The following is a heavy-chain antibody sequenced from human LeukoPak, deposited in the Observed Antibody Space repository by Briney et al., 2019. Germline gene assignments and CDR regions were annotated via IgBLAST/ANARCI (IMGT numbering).Heavy chain of an antibody. CDR2: IIPIFETP. D-gene: IGHD3-22*01. V-gene: IGHV1-69*13. J-gene: IGHJ4*02. CDR1: GYTFTSYA. CDR3: ANSPFRDSYDRSGYFSHRSYYFDY. Sequence: SVKVSCKASGYTFTSYAISWVRQAPGQGLEWMGGIIPIFETPTYAQKFHGRVTITADESTSTAYMELSSLRSEDTAVYYCANSPFRDSYDRSGYFSHRSYYFDYWGQGTLVTVSS.